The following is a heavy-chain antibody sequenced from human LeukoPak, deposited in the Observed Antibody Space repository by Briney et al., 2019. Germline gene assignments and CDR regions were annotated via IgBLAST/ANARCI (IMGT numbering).Heavy chain of an antibody. Sequence: SETLSLTCAVYGGSFSGYYWSWIRQPPGKGLEWIREINHSGSTNYNPSLKSRVIISVDTSKNQFSLKLSSVTAADTAVYYCANKEAFDIWGQGTMVTVSS. V-gene: IGHV4-34*01. CDR2: INHSGST. J-gene: IGHJ3*02. CDR3: ANKEAFDI. CDR1: GGSFSGYY.